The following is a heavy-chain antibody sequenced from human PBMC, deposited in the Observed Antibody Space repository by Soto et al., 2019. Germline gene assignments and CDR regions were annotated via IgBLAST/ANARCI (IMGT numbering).Heavy chain of an antibody. D-gene: IGHD3-16*01. Sequence: EVQLFESGGGLVEPGEALRLSCAASGFIFQDFAMSWVRQAPGKGLEWGSTITTSDDITYSADSVRGRFTISRDHSANTLFPPMSSLRGDDTGKYYCTKGESSVYFAPSAGYSTPDHWGQGTLVTVSS. J-gene: IGHJ5*02. CDR2: ITTSDDIT. CDR3: TKGESSVYFAPSAGYSTPDH. CDR1: GFIFQDFA. V-gene: IGHV3-23*01.